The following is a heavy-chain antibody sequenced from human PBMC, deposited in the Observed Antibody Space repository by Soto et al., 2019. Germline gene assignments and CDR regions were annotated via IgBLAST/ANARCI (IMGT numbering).Heavy chain of an antibody. D-gene: IGHD6-13*01. J-gene: IGHJ5*02. CDR2: INAGNGNT. CDR1: GYTFTSYA. V-gene: IGHV1-3*05. CDR3: ALSSGWYVWFDP. Sequence: QVQLVQSGAEEKKPGASVKVSCKASGYTFTSYAMHWVRQAPGQRLEWMGWINAGNGNTKYSQKFQGRVTITRDTSASTAYRELSSLSSEDTAVYYCALSSGWYVWFDPWGKGTLVTVSS.